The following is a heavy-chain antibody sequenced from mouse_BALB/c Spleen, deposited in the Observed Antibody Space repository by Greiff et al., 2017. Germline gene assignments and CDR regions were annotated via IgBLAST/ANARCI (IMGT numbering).Heavy chain of an antibody. Sequence: VQLQQSGAELAKPGASVKMSCKASGYTFTSYWMHWVKQRPGQGLEWIGYFNPSTGYTEYNQKFKDKATLTADKSSSTAYKQLSCLTSEDSAVYYSTRKDYDYPWFAYWGQGTLVTVSA. J-gene: IGHJ3*01. CDR1: GYTFTSYW. V-gene: IGHV1-7*01. CDR2: FNPSTGYT. CDR3: TRKDYDYPWFAY. D-gene: IGHD2-4*01.